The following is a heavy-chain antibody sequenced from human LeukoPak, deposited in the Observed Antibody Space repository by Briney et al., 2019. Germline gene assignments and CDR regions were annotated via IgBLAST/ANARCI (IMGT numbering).Heavy chain of an antibody. Sequence: ASVKVSYKASGYTFTSYGISWVRQAPGQGLEWMGWISAYNGNTNYAQKLQGRVTMTTDTSTSTVYMELRSLRSDDTAVYYCARVGDGSGSYYENWFDPWGQGTLVTVSS. J-gene: IGHJ5*02. D-gene: IGHD3-10*01. CDR3: ARVGDGSGSYYENWFDP. V-gene: IGHV1-18*04. CDR2: ISAYNGNT. CDR1: GYTFTSYG.